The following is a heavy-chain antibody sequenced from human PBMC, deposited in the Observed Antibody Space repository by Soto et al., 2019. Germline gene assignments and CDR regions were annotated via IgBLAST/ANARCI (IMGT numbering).Heavy chain of an antibody. J-gene: IGHJ4*02. CDR2: ISSSSSYI. CDR1: GFTFNIYS. V-gene: IGHV3-21*01. D-gene: IGHD4-17*01. CDR3: ARTYGDFDRHFDY. Sequence: GGSLRLSCAVSGFTFNIYSMNWVRQAPGKGLEWVSSISSSSSYIFYADSVKGRFTISRDNAKNSLYLQMNSLRAEDTAVYYCARTYGDFDRHFDYWGQGALVTVSS.